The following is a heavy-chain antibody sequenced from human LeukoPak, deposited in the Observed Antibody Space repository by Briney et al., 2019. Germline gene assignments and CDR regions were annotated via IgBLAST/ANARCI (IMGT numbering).Heavy chain of an antibody. V-gene: IGHV3-23*01. J-gene: IGHJ4*02. CDR1: GFTFSSYA. CDR2: ISGSGGST. Sequence: GGSLRLSCAASGFTFSSYAMSWVRQAPGKGLEWVSAISGSGGSTYYADSVKGRFNISRDNSKNTLYLQMNSLRAEDTAVYYCAKDLVLALWFGELLTFDYWGQGTLVTVSS. D-gene: IGHD3-10*01. CDR3: AKDLVLALWFGELLTFDY.